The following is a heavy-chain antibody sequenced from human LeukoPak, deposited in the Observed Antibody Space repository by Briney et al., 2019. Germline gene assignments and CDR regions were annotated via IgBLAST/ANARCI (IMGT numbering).Heavy chain of an antibody. CDR2: INPNSGGT. CDR3: ARGYSGYDYYYYYGMDV. V-gene: IGHV1-2*06. J-gene: IGHJ6*02. CDR1: GYTFTGYY. Sequence: ASVKVSCKASGYTFTGYYMHWVRQAPGQGLEWMGRINPNSGGTNYAQKFQGRVTITRDTSASTAYMELSSLRSEDTAVYYCARGYSGYDYYYYYGMDVWGQGTTVTVSS. D-gene: IGHD5-12*01.